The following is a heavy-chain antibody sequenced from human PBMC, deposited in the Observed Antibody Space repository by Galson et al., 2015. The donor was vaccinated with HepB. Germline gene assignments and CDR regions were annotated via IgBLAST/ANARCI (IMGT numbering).Heavy chain of an antibody. CDR1: GFTFSDYY. J-gene: IGHJ4*02. CDR3: ARFNHYYDGSGYYRDY. CDR2: ISESGTTV. V-gene: IGHV3-11*01. Sequence: SLRLSCAASGFTFSDYYMAWIRQAPGKGLDWVSYISESGTTVSYADSVKGRLTISRDNAKSSLYLQMNSLRAEDTAVYYCARFNHYYDGSGYYRDYWGQGTLVTVSS. D-gene: IGHD3-22*01.